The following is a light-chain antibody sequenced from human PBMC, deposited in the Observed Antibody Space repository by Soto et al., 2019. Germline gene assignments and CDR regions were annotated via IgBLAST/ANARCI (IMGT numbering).Light chain of an antibody. J-gene: IGKJ1*01. CDR1: QSVLYSSNNKNY. CDR2: WAS. V-gene: IGKV4-1*01. Sequence: DIVMTQSPDSLAVSLGERATINCKSSQSVLYSSNNKNYLAWYQQKPGQPPKLLIYWASTRESGVPGRFSGSGSGTDFTLTISSLQAEDVAVSYCQQYYSTPWTLGQGTKVDLK. CDR3: QQYYSTPWT.